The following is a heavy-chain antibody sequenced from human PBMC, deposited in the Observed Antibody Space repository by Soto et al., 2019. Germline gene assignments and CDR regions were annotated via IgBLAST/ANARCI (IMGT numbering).Heavy chain of an antibody. CDR3: ARAYNYDFWSGPHSDYYYYCGMDV. D-gene: IGHD3-3*01. V-gene: IGHV4-59*01. J-gene: IGHJ6*02. Sequence: PSETLSLTCTVSGGSISSYYWSWIRQPPGKGLEWIGYIYYSGSTNYNPSLKSRVTISVDTSKNQFSLKLSSVTAADTAVYYCARAYNYDFWSGPHSDYYYYCGMDVWGQGTTVTVSS. CDR1: GGSISSYY. CDR2: IYYSGST.